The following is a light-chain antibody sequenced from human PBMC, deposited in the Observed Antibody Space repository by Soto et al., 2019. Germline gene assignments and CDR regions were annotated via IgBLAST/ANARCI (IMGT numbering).Light chain of an antibody. J-gene: IGKJ1*01. Sequence: DIQMTQSPSSLSASVGDRVTISCRASQNIATSLNWYQQQPGKAPKLLIYATSSLQSGVPSRFSGSGYGTDFTLTITSLQPEDFVTYYCQHSNGDPWTFGQGTKVDIK. V-gene: IGKV1-39*01. CDR3: QHSNGDPWT. CDR1: QNIATS. CDR2: ATS.